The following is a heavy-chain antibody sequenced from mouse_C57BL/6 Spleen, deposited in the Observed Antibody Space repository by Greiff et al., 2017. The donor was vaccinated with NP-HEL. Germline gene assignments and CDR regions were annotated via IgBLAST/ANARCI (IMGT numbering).Heavy chain of an antibody. CDR2: INPSSGYT. Sequence: QVQLQQSGAELAKPGASVKLSCKASGYTFTSSWMHWVKQRPGQGLEWIGYINPSSGYTKYTQKFKDKATLTADKSSSTAYMQLSSLTYEDSAVYYGAREGMVTTEGAWFAYWGQGTLVTVSA. D-gene: IGHD2-2*01. CDR1: GYTFTSSW. CDR3: AREGMVTTEGAWFAY. J-gene: IGHJ3*01. V-gene: IGHV1-7*01.